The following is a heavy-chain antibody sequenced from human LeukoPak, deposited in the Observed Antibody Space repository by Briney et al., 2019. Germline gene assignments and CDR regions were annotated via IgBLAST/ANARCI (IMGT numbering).Heavy chain of an antibody. CDR3: AKDVSVSIVGATDDAFDI. CDR1: GFTFSSYV. V-gene: IGHV3-23*01. D-gene: IGHD1-26*01. CDR2: ISGSGGST. Sequence: PGGSLRLSCAASGFTFSSYVMSWVRQAPGKGLEWVSAISGSGGSTYYADSVKGRFTISRDNSKNTLYLQMNSLRAEDTAVYYCAKDVSVSIVGATDDAFDIWGQGTMVTVSS. J-gene: IGHJ3*02.